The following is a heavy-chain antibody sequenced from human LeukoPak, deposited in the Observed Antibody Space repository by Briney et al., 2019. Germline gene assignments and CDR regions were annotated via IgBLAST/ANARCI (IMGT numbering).Heavy chain of an antibody. CDR2: IYYSGST. CDR1: GGSISSSSYY. Sequence: PSETLSLTCTVSGGSISSSSYYWGWIRQPPGKGLEWIGSIYYSGSTYYNPSLKSRVTISVDTSKNQFSLKLSSVTAADTAVYYCARVAGDSSSWYRDYYFDYWGQGTLVTVSS. D-gene: IGHD6-13*01. V-gene: IGHV4-39*07. CDR3: ARVAGDSSSWYRDYYFDY. J-gene: IGHJ4*02.